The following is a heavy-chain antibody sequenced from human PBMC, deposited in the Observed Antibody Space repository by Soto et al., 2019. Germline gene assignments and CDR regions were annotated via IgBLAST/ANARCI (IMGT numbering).Heavy chain of an antibody. CDR2: IKSKTDGGTT. J-gene: IGHJ4*02. CDR1: GFTFSDAR. D-gene: IGHD4-17*01. V-gene: IGHV3-15*01. CDR3: IGTNYGDYGAY. Sequence: EVQLVESGGGLVKPGESLRLSCAASGFTFSDARMTWVRQAPGKGLEWVGRIKSKTDGGTTDYAAPVKGRFTISRDDSKNTLYLQMNSLKTEDTAVYYCIGTNYGDYGAYWCQGTLVTVYS.